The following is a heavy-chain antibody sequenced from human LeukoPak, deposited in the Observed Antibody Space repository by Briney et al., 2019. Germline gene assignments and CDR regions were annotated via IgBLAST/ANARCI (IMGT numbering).Heavy chain of an antibody. CDR3: AELGITMIGGV. CDR2: ISSSGSTI. CDR1: GFTFSSYW. Sequence: GGSLRLSCAASGFTFSSYWMGWVRQAPGKGLEWVSYISSSGSTIYYADSVKGRFTISRDNAKNSLYLQMNSLRAEDTAVYYCAELGITMIGGVWGKGTTVTISS. J-gene: IGHJ6*04. D-gene: IGHD3-10*02. V-gene: IGHV3-48*04.